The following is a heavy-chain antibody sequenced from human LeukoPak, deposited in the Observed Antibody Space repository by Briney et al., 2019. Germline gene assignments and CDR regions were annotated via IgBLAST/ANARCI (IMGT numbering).Heavy chain of an antibody. D-gene: IGHD3-22*01. V-gene: IGHV1-69*01. CDR1: GGTFSSYA. J-gene: IGHJ4*02. CDR3: ACDSSGYYYYFDY. Sequence: SVKVSCKVSGGTFSSYAISWVRQAPGQGLEWMGGIIPIFGTANYAQKFQGRVTITADESTSTAHMELSSLRSEDTAVYYCACDSSGYYYYFDYWGQGTVVTVSS. CDR2: IIPIFGTA.